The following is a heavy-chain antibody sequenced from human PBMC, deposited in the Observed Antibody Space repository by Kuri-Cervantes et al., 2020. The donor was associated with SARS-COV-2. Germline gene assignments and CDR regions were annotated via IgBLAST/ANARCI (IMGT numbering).Heavy chain of an antibody. V-gene: IGHV3-30*02. CDR3: AKDQHGIVVVVAAIDY. D-gene: IGHD2-15*01. CDR1: GFTFSSYG. J-gene: IGHJ4*02. CDR2: IRYDGSNK. Sequence: GGSLRLSCAASGFTFSSYGMHWVRQAPGKGLEWVAFIRYDGSNKFYADSVKVRFTISRDNSKNTLYLQMNSLRAEDTAVYYCAKDQHGIVVVVAAIDYWGQGTLVTVSS.